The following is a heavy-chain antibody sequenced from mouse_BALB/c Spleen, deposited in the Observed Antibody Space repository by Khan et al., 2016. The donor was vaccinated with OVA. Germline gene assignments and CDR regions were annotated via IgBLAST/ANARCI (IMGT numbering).Heavy chain of an antibody. D-gene: IGHD2-10*01. CDR3: ARQPYYHYNIMDY. Sequence: VQLKESGPGLVAPSQSLSITCTISGFSLTNYGVHWVRQPPGKGLEWLVVIWSDGSTTYNSALKSRLTISKDNSKSQVFLKMNSLQTDDTAVYVCARQPYYHYNIMDYWGQGTSVTGSS. CDR1: GFSLTNYG. CDR2: IWSDGST. J-gene: IGHJ4*01. V-gene: IGHV2-6-1*01.